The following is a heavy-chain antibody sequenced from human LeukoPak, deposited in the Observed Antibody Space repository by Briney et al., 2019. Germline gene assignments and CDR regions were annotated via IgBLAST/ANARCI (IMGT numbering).Heavy chain of an antibody. CDR1: GYTFTGYY. V-gene: IGHV1-2*02. J-gene: IGHJ4*02. Sequence: ASVKVSCKASGYTFTGYYMHWVRQAPGQGLEWMGWINPNSGGTNYAQKFQGRVTMTRDTSISTAYMELSRLRSDDTAVYYCAKHRGDSPSYYFDYWGQGTLVTVSS. CDR2: INPNSGGT. CDR3: AKHRGDSPSYYFDY. D-gene: IGHD2-21*01.